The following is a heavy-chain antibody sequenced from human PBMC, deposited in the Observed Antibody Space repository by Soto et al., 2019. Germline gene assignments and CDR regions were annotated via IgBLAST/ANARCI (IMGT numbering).Heavy chain of an antibody. D-gene: IGHD6-19*01. V-gene: IGHV3-53*04. CDR1: GCTVSSYY. CDR3: ARDRYSSGWLDAFDI. J-gene: IGHJ3*02. Sequence: GGSLRLSCAASGCTVSSYYISWVRQAPGKGLEWVSVIFTGGSTYYADSVKGRFTISRHSSKNTVYLQMNSLRAEDTAVYYCARDRYSSGWLDAFDIWGQGTMVTVS. CDR2: IFTGGST.